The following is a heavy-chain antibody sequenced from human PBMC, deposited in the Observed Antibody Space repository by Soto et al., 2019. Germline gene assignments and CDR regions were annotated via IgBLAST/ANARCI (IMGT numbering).Heavy chain of an antibody. V-gene: IGHV3-21*01. CDR1: GFTFSVYS. D-gene: IGHD3-10*01. CDR3: ARVRYGFRMVRGVITHHSYDFYAMDV. CDR2: ISSSSHI. J-gene: IGHJ6*02. Sequence: PGGSLRLSCAASGFTFSVYSMNWVRQAPGKGLEWVSSISSSSHIYYADSVKGRFPISRDNAKNSLYLQMNSLRAEDRAVYCCARVRYGFRMVRGVITHHSYDFYAMDVWGQGTTVTVSS.